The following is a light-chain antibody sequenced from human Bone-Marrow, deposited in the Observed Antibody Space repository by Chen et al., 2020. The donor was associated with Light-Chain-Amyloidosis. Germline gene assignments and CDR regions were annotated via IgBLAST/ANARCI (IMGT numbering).Light chain of an antibody. V-gene: IGKV1-5*01. CDR3: QQYNSYSFSLT. J-gene: IGKJ1*01. CDR2: DAS. Sequence: DTRIPQPPPPLPAPVGDRVTITCRASQSISSWLAWYQQKPGKAPKLLIYDASSLESGVPSRFSGSGSGTEFTLTISSLQPDDFATYYCQQYNSYSFSLTLGQGTKVEIK. CDR1: QSISSW.